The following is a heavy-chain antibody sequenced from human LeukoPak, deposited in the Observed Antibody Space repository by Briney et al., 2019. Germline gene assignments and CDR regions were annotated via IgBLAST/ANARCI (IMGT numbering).Heavy chain of an antibody. J-gene: IGHJ4*02. D-gene: IGHD6-13*01. CDR2: ISWNSGSI. V-gene: IGHV3-9*01. CDR1: GFTFDDYA. Sequence: GRSLRLSCAASGFTFDDYAMHWVRQAPGKGLEWVSGISWNSGSIGYADSVKGRFTISRDNAKNSLYLQMNSLRAEDTAVYYCARDPREYSSSWVPFDYWGQGALVTVSS. CDR3: ARDPREYSSSWVPFDY.